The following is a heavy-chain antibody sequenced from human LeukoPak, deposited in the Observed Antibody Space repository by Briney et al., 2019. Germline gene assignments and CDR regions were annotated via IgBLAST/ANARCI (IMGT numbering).Heavy chain of an antibody. Sequence: SETLSLTCTVSGGSISSYYWSWIRQPPGKGLEWIGYIYYSGSTNYNPSLKSRVTISVDTSKNQFSPKLSSVTAADTAVYYCARVALIAAAGFDYWGQGTLVTVSS. J-gene: IGHJ4*02. V-gene: IGHV4-59*01. CDR2: IYYSGST. CDR3: ARVALIAAAGFDY. D-gene: IGHD6-13*01. CDR1: GGSISSYY.